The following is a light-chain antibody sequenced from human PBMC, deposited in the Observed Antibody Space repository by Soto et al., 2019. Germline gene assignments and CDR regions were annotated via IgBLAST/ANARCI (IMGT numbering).Light chain of an antibody. CDR1: SSDVGSYNL. J-gene: IGLJ1*01. CDR2: EVS. V-gene: IGLV2-23*02. Sequence: QSVLTQPASVSGSPGQSITISCSGTSSDVGSYNLVSWYRQHPGKAPKLMIYEVSKRPSGLSNRFSGSKSGNTASLTISGLQAEDEADYYCCSYAGSSALYVFGTGTKVTVL. CDR3: CSYAGSSALYV.